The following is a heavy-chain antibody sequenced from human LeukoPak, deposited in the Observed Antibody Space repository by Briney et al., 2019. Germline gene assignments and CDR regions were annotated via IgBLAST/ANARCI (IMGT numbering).Heavy chain of an antibody. CDR1: GYSISNSLY. J-gene: IGHJ4*02. D-gene: IGHD3-10*01. CDR2: IYHDGTP. V-gene: IGHV4-38-2*01. CDR3: AGVHGTGVIPDF. Sequence: SETLSLTCAVAGYSISNSLYWGWIRQTPGKGLEWIGSIYHDGTPYYNPSLKSRRTLSVDTSKNQFSLNLTSVNAADTAIYFCAGVHGTGVIPDFWGQGILVTVSS.